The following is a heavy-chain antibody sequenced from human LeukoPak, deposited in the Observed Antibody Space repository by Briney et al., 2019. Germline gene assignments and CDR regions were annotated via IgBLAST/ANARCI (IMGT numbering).Heavy chain of an antibody. CDR3: ARDMGRWLIVATPRGFDY. Sequence: PGGSLRLSCAASGFTFSSYEMNWVRQAPGKGLEWVSYISSSGSTIYYADSVKGRFTISRDNAKNSLYLQMNSLRAEDTAVYYCARDMGRWLIVATPRGFDYWGQGTLVTVSS. CDR2: ISSSGSTI. J-gene: IGHJ4*02. CDR1: GFTFSSYE. D-gene: IGHD5-12*01. V-gene: IGHV3-48*03.